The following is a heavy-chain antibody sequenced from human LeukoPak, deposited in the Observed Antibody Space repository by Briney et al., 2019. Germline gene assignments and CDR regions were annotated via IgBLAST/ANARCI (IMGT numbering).Heavy chain of an antibody. J-gene: IGHJ1*01. CDR2: INPNSGDT. V-gene: IGHV1-2*02. Sequence: ASVKVSCKASGYTFTGYYIHWVRQAPGQGLEWMGWINPNSGDTNYAQKFQGRVNMTRDTSISTAYMGLSSLRSDDTAVYYCARGPHRGSGTYSHFQHWGQGTLVTVSS. D-gene: IGHD1-26*01. CDR1: GYTFTGYY. CDR3: ARGPHRGSGTYSHFQH.